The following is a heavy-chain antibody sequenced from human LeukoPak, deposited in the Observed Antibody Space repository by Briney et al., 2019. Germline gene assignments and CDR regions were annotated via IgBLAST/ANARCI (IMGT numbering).Heavy chain of an antibody. V-gene: IGHV3-21*01. CDR3: ARDMRSSSYYQSIDY. J-gene: IGHJ4*02. Sequence: GGSLRLSCAASGFTLSSYSMQYLPQARGEGLEGGLYISCSSSYIYYADPVKSHFTIPRDNDKNSLYLQMNSLRAEATAVYYCARDMRSSSYYQSIDYWGQGTLVTVSS. CDR2: ISCSSSYI. D-gene: IGHD3-22*01. CDR1: GFTLSSYS.